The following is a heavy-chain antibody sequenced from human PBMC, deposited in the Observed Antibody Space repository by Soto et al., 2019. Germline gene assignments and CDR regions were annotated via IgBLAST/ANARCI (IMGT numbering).Heavy chain of an antibody. Sequence: SETLSLTCTVSGGSVSSYYWSWIRQPPGKGLEWIGYIYYSGSTDYNPSLKSRVTISVDTSKNQFSLKLSSVTAADTAVYYCARGFSGCYYFGHWGQGTLVTVSS. V-gene: IGHV4-59*02. CDR2: IYYSGST. J-gene: IGHJ4*02. CDR3: ARGFSGCYYFGH. D-gene: IGHD6-19*01. CDR1: GGSVSSYY.